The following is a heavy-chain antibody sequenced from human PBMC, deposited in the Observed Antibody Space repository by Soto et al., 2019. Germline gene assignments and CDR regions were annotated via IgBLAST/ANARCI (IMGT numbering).Heavy chain of an antibody. D-gene: IGHD3-10*01. J-gene: IGHJ6*02. Sequence: PVEPLKISCKCSQYSFTSYWICWVLKMPVKFLEFVGIIYPGDSDTRYSPSFQGQVTISADKSISTAYLQWSSLKASNTAMYYCAGGGVRGVITRTRDYYGMDVWGQGTTVTVSS. V-gene: IGHV5-51*01. CDR2: IYPGDSDT. CDR1: QYSFTSYW. CDR3: AGGGVRGVITRTRDYYGMDV.